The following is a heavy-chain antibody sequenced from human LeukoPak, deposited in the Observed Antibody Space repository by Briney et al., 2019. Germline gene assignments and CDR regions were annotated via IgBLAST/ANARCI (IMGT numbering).Heavy chain of an antibody. CDR3: AKGGELYYDFWSGYPYYFDY. D-gene: IGHD3-3*01. J-gene: IGHJ4*02. Sequence: GGSLRLSCAASGFTFSSYAMSWVRQAPGKGLEWVSAISGSGGSTYYADSVKGRFSISRDNSKNALYLQMNSLRAEDTAVYYCAKGGELYYDFWSGYPYYFDYWGQGTLVTVSS. V-gene: IGHV3-23*01. CDR1: GFTFSSYA. CDR2: ISGSGGST.